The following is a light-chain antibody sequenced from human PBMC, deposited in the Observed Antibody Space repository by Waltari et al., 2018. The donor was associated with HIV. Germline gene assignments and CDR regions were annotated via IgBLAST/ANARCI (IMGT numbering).Light chain of an antibody. J-gene: IGKJ4*01. CDR1: QSVSSY. CDR2: DAS. CDR3: QQRSNWPPELS. V-gene: IGKV3-11*01. Sequence: EIVLTQSPVTLSLSPGDRATLFCRASQSVSSYLYWYQQKPGQAPRLLIYDASNRATGIPARFSGSGSGTEFTLTISSLEPEDSAVYYCQQRSNWPPELSFGGGTKVEIK.